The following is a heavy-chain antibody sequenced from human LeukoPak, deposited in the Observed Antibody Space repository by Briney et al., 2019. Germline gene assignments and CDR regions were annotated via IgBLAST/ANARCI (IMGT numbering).Heavy chain of an antibody. J-gene: IGHJ4*02. D-gene: IGHD3-22*01. CDR1: GFSFNSYW. CDR2: IRQDGSER. CDR3: ARRPYDSRPEAPTDY. Sequence: GGSLRLSCTASGFSFNSYWMEWVRRAPGKGLEWVANIRQDGSERYYVDSVKGRFTISRDNAKNSLYLQMNSLRAEDTAVYFCARRPYDSRPEAPTDYWGQRTLVIVSS. V-gene: IGHV3-7*01.